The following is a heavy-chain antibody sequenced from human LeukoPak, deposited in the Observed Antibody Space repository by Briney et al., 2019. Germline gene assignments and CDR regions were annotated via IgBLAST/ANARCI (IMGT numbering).Heavy chain of an antibody. Sequence: PEASVKVSCKASGYTFTSYYMHWVRQAPGQGLEWMGIINPSGGSTSYAQKFQGRVTMTRDMSTSTVYMELSSLRSEDTAVYYCAKTTYASNSSGWYNHFDYWGQGTLVTVSS. D-gene: IGHD6-19*01. V-gene: IGHV1-46*01. CDR1: GYTFTSYY. J-gene: IGHJ4*02. CDR2: INPSGGST. CDR3: AKTTYASNSSGWYNHFDY.